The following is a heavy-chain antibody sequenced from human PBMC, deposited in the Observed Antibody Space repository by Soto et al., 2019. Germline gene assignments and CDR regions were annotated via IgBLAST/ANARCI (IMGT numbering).Heavy chain of an antibody. CDR2: IIPIFGTA. CDR3: ARLPTPFKYCSGGSCYSRWFDP. V-gene: IGHV1-69*01. D-gene: IGHD2-15*01. Sequence: QVQLVQSGAEVKKPGSSVKVSCKASGGTFSSYAISWVRQAPGQGLEWMGGIIPIFGTANYAQKFQGRVTITADESTSTAYMELSSLRSEDTAVYYCARLPTPFKYCSGGSCYSRWFDPWGQGTLVTVSS. J-gene: IGHJ5*02. CDR1: GGTFSSYA.